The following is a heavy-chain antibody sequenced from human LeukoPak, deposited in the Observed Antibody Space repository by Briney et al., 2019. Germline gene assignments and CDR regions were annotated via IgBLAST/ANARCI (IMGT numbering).Heavy chain of an antibody. CDR3: AADFDYGDFLFDY. CDR1: GFTFTSSA. V-gene: IGHV1-58*01. Sequence: ASVKVSCKASGFTFTSSAVQWVRQARGQRLEWIGWIVVGSGNTNYAQKSQERVTITRDMSTSTAYMELSSLRSEDTAVYYCAADFDYGDFLFDYWGQGTLVTVSS. CDR2: IVVGSGNT. D-gene: IGHD4-17*01. J-gene: IGHJ4*02.